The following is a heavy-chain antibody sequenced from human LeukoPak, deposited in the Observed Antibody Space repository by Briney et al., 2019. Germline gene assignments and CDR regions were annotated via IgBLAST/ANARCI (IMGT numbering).Heavy chain of an antibody. J-gene: IGHJ4*02. CDR1: GFTFSSYS. V-gene: IGHV3-21*01. CDR3: ARSPHILTGENFDY. Sequence: GGSLRLSCAASGFTFSSYSMNWVRQAPGKGLEWVSSISSSSSYIYYADSVKGRFTISRDNAKNSLYLQMNSLRAEDTAVYYCARSPHILTGENFDYWGQGTRVTVSS. CDR2: ISSSSSYI. D-gene: IGHD3-9*01.